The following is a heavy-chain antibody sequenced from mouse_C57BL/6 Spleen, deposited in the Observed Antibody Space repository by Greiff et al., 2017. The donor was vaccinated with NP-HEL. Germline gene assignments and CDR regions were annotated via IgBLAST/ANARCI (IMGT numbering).Heavy chain of an antibody. D-gene: IGHD2-13*01. CDR1: GFTFSSYA. Sequence: EVHLVESGGGLVKPGGSLKLSCAASGFTFSSYAMSWVRQTPEKRLEWVATISDGGSYTYYPDNVKGRFTISRDNAKNNLYLQMSHLKSEDTAMYYCASGDYYWYFDVWGTGTTVTVSS. CDR3: ASGDYYWYFDV. V-gene: IGHV5-4*01. CDR2: ISDGGSYT. J-gene: IGHJ1*03.